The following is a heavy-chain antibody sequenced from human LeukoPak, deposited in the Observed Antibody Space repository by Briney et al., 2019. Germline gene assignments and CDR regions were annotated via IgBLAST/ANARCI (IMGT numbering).Heavy chain of an antibody. CDR3: ARGYSSSWYWGY. D-gene: IGHD6-13*01. CDR2: IKQDGIEK. CDR1: GFTFSSYW. J-gene: IGHJ4*02. Sequence: PGGSLRLSCAASGFTFSSYWMSWVRQAPGKGLEWVANIKQDGIEKYYVDSVKDRFTISRDNAKNSLYLQMNSLRVEDTAMYFCARGYSSSWYWGYWGQGSLVTVSS. V-gene: IGHV3-7*01.